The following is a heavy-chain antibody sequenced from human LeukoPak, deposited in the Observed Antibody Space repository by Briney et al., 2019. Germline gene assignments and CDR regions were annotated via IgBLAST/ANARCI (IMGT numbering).Heavy chain of an antibody. CDR1: GGSISSYY. CDR3: ASSSGSYSFGY. V-gene: IGHV4-59*01. D-gene: IGHD1-26*01. J-gene: IGHJ4*02. Sequence: SETLSLTXTVSGGSISSYYWSWIRQPPGKGLEWIGYIYYSGSTNYNPSLKSRVTISVDTSKNQFSLKLSSVTAADTAVYYYASSSGSYSFGYWGQGTLVTVSS. CDR2: IYYSGST.